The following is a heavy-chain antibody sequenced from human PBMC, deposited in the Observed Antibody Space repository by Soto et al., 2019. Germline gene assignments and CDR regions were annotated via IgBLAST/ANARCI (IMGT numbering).Heavy chain of an antibody. Sequence: ASVKVSCKASGYTFTSYGISWVRQAPGQGLEWMGGIIPIFGTANYAQKFQGRVTITADESTSTAYMELSSLRSEDTAVYYCARDRTYYYDSSGYLYYYSGMDVWGQGTTVPVS. CDR1: GYTFTSYG. J-gene: IGHJ6*02. V-gene: IGHV1-69*13. CDR2: IIPIFGTA. CDR3: ARDRTYYYDSSGYLYYYSGMDV. D-gene: IGHD3-22*01.